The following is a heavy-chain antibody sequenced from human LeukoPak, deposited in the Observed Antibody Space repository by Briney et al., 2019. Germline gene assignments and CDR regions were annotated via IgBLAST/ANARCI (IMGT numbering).Heavy chain of an antibody. V-gene: IGHV1-69*13. CDR2: IIPIFGTA. CDR3: ARVYRGYSYGYEDY. J-gene: IGHJ4*02. D-gene: IGHD5-18*01. Sequence: GASVKASCKASGGTFSSYAISWVRQAPGQGLEWMGGIIPIFGTANYAQKFQGRVTITADESTSTAYMELSSLRSEDTAVYYCARVYRGYSYGYEDYWGQGTLVTVSS. CDR1: GGTFSSYA.